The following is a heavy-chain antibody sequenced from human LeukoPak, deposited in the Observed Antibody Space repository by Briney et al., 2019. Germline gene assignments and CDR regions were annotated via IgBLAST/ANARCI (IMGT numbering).Heavy chain of an antibody. CDR1: GFTFSSYG. CDR2: IRYDGSNK. V-gene: IGHV3-30*02. Sequence: GGSLRLSCAASGFTFSSYGMHWVRQAPGKGLEWVAFIRYDGSNKYYADSVKGRFTISRDNSKNTLYLQMNSLRAEGTAVYYCAKDTVAARRNPNWFDPWGQGTLVTVSS. J-gene: IGHJ5*02. CDR3: AKDTVAARRNPNWFDP. D-gene: IGHD6-6*01.